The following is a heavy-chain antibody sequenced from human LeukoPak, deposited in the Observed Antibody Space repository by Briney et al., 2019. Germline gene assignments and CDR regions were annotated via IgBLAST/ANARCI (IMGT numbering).Heavy chain of an antibody. CDR3: ARKSEVITPFDY. CDR2: IDPSDSYT. J-gene: IGHJ4*02. D-gene: IGHD3-22*01. Sequence: GESLKISCKGSGYSFTSYWISWVRQMPGKGLEWMGRIDPSDSYTNYSPSFQGHVTISADKSISTAYLHWSSLKASDTAMYYCARKSEVITPFDYWGQGSLVTVSS. V-gene: IGHV5-10-1*01. CDR1: GYSFTSYW.